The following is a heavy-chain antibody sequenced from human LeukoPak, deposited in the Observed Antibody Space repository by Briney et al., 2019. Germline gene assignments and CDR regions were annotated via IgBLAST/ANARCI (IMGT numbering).Heavy chain of an antibody. J-gene: IGHJ4*02. CDR3: ARDPYSGLFDY. CDR1: EFNYSRYW. Sequence: PGGSLILSCAASEFNYSRYWMNWVRQAPGKGLEWVSSISSSSSYIYYADSLKGRFTISRGNAKNSLYLQMNSLRAEDTAVYYCARDPYSGLFDYWGQGTLVTVSS. V-gene: IGHV3-21*01. D-gene: IGHD4-11*01. CDR2: ISSSSSYI.